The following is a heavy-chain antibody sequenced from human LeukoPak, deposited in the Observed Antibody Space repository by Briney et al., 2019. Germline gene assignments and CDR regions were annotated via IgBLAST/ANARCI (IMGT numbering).Heavy chain of an antibody. CDR1: GGSISSGSYY. Sequence: SETLSLTCTVSGGSISSGSYYWSWIRQPAGKGLEWIERIYTSGSTNYNPSLKSRVTISVDTSKNQFSLKLSSVTAADTAVYYCASFSSWFDPWGQGTLVTVSS. D-gene: IGHD6-13*01. CDR2: IYTSGST. CDR3: ASFSSWFDP. J-gene: IGHJ5*02. V-gene: IGHV4-61*02.